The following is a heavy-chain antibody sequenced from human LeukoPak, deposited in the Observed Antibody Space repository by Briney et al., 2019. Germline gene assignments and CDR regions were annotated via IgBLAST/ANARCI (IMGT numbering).Heavy chain of an antibody. V-gene: IGHV4-34*01. J-gene: IGHJ4*02. CDR3: ARRGRRQLGHFDY. Sequence: SETLSLTCAVYGGSFSGYYWSWIRHPPGKGLEWIGEINHSGSTNYNPSLKSRVTISVDTSKNQFSLKLSSVTAADTAVYYCARRGRRQLGHFDYWGQGTLVTASS. D-gene: IGHD6-13*01. CDR1: GGSFSGYY. CDR2: INHSGST.